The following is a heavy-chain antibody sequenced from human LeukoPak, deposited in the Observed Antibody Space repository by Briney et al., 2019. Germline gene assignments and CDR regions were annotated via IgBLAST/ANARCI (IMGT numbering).Heavy chain of an antibody. Sequence: ASVEVSCKASGYAFTNYAMHWVRQAPGQRLEWMGWSNAGNGHTMYSQEFQDRVTITRDTSASTAYMELNSLRSEDMAVYYCARALTAAGPELDYWGQGTLVTVSS. D-gene: IGHD6-13*01. V-gene: IGHV1-3*02. CDR2: SNAGNGHT. CDR3: ARALTAAGPELDY. CDR1: GYAFTNYA. J-gene: IGHJ4*02.